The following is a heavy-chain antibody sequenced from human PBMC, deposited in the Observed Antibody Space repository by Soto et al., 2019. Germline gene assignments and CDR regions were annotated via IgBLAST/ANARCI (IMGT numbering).Heavy chain of an antibody. Sequence: QVQLQQWGAGLLKPSETLSLTCAVYGGSFSGYYCSWIRQPPGKGLEWIGEINHSGSTNYNPSLKSRVTISVDTSKNQFSLKLSSVTAADTAVYYCARRDIVVVPAAIRNWFDPWGQGTLVTVSS. J-gene: IGHJ5*02. D-gene: IGHD2-2*01. CDR3: ARRDIVVVPAAIRNWFDP. CDR2: INHSGST. V-gene: IGHV4-34*01. CDR1: GGSFSGYY.